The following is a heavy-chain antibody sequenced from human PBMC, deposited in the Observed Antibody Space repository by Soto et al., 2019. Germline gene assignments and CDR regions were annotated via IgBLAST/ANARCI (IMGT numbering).Heavy chain of an antibody. J-gene: IGHJ4*02. CDR3: AKGAYYDFWSGYSAFDC. Sequence: GGSLRLSCAASGFTFSSNVMSWVRQAPGKGLEWVSAISDTGDKTYYVDSVKGRFSISRDNSKNTLYLQMNSLRDEDTAIYYCAKGAYYDFWSGYSAFDCWGQGT. D-gene: IGHD3-3*01. CDR1: GFTFSSNV. CDR2: ISDTGDKT. V-gene: IGHV3-23*01.